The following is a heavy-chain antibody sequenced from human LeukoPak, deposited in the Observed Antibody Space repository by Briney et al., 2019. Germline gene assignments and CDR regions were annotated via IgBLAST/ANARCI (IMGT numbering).Heavy chain of an antibody. CDR2: IYYSGST. V-gene: IGHV4-39*07. CDR3: ARDRSRRFRFDY. Sequence: SGTLSLTCTVSGGSISSSRYYGGWVRQPPGKGLEWIGSIYYSGSTYYNPSLKSRVTISVDTSKNQFSLKLSSVTAADTAVYYCARDRSRRFRFDYWGQGTLVTVSS. D-gene: IGHD3-10*01. CDR1: GGSISSSRYY. J-gene: IGHJ4*02.